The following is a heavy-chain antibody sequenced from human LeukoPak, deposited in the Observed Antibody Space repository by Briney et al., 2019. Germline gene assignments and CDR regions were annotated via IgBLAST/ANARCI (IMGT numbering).Heavy chain of an antibody. V-gene: IGHV3-23*01. D-gene: IGHD6-13*01. CDR1: GFTFSSYA. Sequence: GGSLRLSCAASGFTFSSYAMSWVRQAPGKGLEWVSAISGSGGSTYYADSVKGRFTISRDNSKNTLYLQMNSLRAEDTAVYYCAKINAASANYYYFGMDVWGQGTTVTV. CDR3: AKINAASANYYYFGMDV. CDR2: ISGSGGST. J-gene: IGHJ6*02.